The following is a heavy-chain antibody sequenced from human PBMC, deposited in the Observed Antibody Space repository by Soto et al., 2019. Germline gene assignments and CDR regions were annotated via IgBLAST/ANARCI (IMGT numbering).Heavy chain of an antibody. V-gene: IGHV4-4*07. CDR2: FSSSGII. CDR1: GGSINSFF. CDR3: ARSPYCTDGVCRQMGRYGLDV. J-gene: IGHJ6*02. Sequence: SETLSLTCTVSGGSINSFFWSWIRQPAGKGLEWIGRFSSSGIINYKPSLKSRVTMSVDTSKNQFSLRLGSVTAADTAVYYCARSPYCTDGVCRQMGRYGLDVWGQGTTVTVS. D-gene: IGHD2-8*01.